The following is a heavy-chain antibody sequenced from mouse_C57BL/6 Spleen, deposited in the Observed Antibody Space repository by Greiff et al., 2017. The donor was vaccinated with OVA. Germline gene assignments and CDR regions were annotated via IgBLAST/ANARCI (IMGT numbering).Heavy chain of an antibody. D-gene: IGHD1-1*01. CDR1: GYTFTSYW. V-gene: IGHV1-50*01. J-gene: IGHJ3*01. CDR2: IDPSDSYT. CDR3: ERAGDYGGRAWSAY. Sequence: VQLQQPGAELVKPGASVKLSCKASGYTFTSYWMQWVKQRPGQGLEWIGEIDPSDSYTTYNQKFKGKATLTVDKSSSTAYMQLSSLTSEDSAVYYGERAGDYGGRAWSAYWGQGTLVTVSA.